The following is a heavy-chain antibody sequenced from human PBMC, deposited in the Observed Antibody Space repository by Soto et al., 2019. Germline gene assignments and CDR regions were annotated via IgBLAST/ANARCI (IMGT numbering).Heavy chain of an antibody. CDR2: ISAYNGNT. CDR1: GYTFTSYG. Sequence: ASVKVSCKTSGYTFTSYGISWVRQAPGQGLEWMGWISAYNGNTKYAQKLQGRVTITRDTSTSTAYMELSSLRSEDTAVYYCASSYCSGGSCYSGHYFDYWGQGTLVTVSS. D-gene: IGHD2-15*01. J-gene: IGHJ4*02. V-gene: IGHV1-18*01. CDR3: ASSYCSGGSCYSGHYFDY.